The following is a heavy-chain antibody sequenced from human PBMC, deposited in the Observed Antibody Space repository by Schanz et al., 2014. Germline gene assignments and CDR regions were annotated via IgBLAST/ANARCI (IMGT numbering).Heavy chain of an antibody. CDR3: AKQIHYDILTVTRN. CDR1: GFSLNTYG. J-gene: IGHJ4*02. CDR2: IWNNGVTK. Sequence: QAQLMESRGGVVQPGTSLILSCSVSGFSLNTYGIHWFRQPAGKGLEWVAVIWNNGVTKYYADSVRGRFTISRDRFQNTLYLRMSSLRAEDTAVYYCAKQIHYDILTVTRNWGQGTLVTVSS. V-gene: IGHV3-33*03. D-gene: IGHD3-9*01.